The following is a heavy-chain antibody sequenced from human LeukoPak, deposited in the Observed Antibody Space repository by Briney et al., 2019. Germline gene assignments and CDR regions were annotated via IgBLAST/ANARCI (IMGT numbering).Heavy chain of an antibody. CDR1: GFTFSGSA. J-gene: IGHJ4*02. D-gene: IGHD5-12*01. V-gene: IGHV3-73*01. Sequence: GGSLRLSCAASGFTFSGSAMHWVRQASGKGLVWVGRIRSKANSYATAYAASVKGRFTISRDDYKNTAYLQMNSLKTEDTAVYYCTRPLWGYSGYDSTRQDYWGQGTLVTVSS. CDR3: TRPLWGYSGYDSTRQDY. CDR2: IRSKANSYAT.